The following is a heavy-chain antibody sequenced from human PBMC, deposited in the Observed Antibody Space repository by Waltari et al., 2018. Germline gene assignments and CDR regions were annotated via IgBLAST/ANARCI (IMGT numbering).Heavy chain of an antibody. V-gene: IGHV3-48*04. CDR3: ARARVGNYYDSSGYYFDY. CDR2: ISSSSSTI. Sequence: QLVESGGGLVQPGGSLRLSCAASGFTFSSYSMNWVRQAPGKGLEWVSYISSSSSTIYYADSVKGRFTISRDNAKNSLYLQMNSLRAEDTAVYYCARARVGNYYDSSGYYFDYWGQGTLVTVSS. J-gene: IGHJ4*02. CDR1: GFTFSSYS. D-gene: IGHD3-22*01.